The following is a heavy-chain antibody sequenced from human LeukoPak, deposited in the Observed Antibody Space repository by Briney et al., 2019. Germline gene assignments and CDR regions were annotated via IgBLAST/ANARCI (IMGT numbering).Heavy chain of an antibody. CDR2: IYHSGST. V-gene: IGHV4-30-2*01. CDR3: ARAREYYYDNSGYYPNDAFDI. Sequence: SETLSLTCAVSGGSISSGGYSWSWIRQPPGKGLEWIGYIYHSGSTHYNPSLKSRVTISVDRSKNQFSLKLSSVTAADTAVYYCARAREYYYDNSGYYPNDAFDIWGQGTMVTVSS. J-gene: IGHJ3*02. CDR1: GGSISSGGYS. D-gene: IGHD3-22*01.